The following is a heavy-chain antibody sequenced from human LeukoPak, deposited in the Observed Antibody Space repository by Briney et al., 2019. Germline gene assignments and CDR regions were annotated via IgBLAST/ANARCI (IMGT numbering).Heavy chain of an antibody. J-gene: IGHJ4*02. D-gene: IGHD3-10*01. CDR1: GFIFSNYA. V-gene: IGHV3-23*01. CDR3: AKCGASLLWFGELNYYFDY. Sequence: GGSLRLSCAASGFIFSNYATSWVRQAPGKGLEWVSGISGSGGSTYYADSVKGRFTISRDNSKNTLYLQMNSLRAEDTAVYYCAKCGASLLWFGELNYYFDYWGQGTLVTVSS. CDR2: ISGSGGST.